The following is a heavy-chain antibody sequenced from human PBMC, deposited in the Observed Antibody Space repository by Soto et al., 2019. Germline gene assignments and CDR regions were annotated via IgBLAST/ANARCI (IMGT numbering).Heavy chain of an antibody. CDR2: IYWDDDK. CDR3: AHICVVVAAVDHYYYYYMDV. J-gene: IGHJ6*03. Sequence: ESGPTLVNPTQTLTLTCTFSGFSLSTSGVGVGWIRKPPGKALGWLALIYWDDDKRYSPSLKSRLTITKDTSKNQVVLTMTNMDPVDTATYYCAHICVVVAAVDHYYYYYMDVWGKGTTVTVSS. CDR1: GFSLSTSGVG. V-gene: IGHV2-5*02. D-gene: IGHD2-15*01.